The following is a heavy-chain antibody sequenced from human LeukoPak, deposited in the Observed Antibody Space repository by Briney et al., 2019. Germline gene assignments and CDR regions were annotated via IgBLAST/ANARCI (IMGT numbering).Heavy chain of an antibody. D-gene: IGHD3-3*01. CDR2: IYSGGST. J-gene: IGHJ3*02. Sequence: GGSLRLSCAASGFTVSSNYMSWVRQAPGKGLEWVSVIYSGGSTYYADSVKGRLTISRDNSKNTLYLQMNSLRAEDTAVYYCARGRFSNAFDIWGQGTMVTVSS. CDR3: ARGRFSNAFDI. V-gene: IGHV3-66*01. CDR1: GFTVSSNY.